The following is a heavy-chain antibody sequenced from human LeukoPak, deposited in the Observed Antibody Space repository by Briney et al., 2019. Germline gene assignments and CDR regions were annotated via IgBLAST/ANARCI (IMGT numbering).Heavy chain of an antibody. CDR1: GFTFSDYY. J-gene: IGHJ6*03. D-gene: IGHD5-12*01. CDR3: ARGGVDIVAKRFAFGYYYYMDV. CDR2: IKQDGSEK. V-gene: IGHV3-7*01. Sequence: GGSLRLSCAASGFTFSDYYMSWVRQAPGKGLEWVANIKQDGSEKYYVDSVKGRFTISRDNAKNSLYLQMNSLRAEDTAVYYCARGGVDIVAKRFAFGYYYYMDVWGKGTTVTVSS.